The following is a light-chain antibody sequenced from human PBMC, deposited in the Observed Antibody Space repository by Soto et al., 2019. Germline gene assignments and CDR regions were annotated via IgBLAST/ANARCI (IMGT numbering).Light chain of an antibody. Sequence: QSALTQPTSASGSPGQSVTISCTGTKSDIGVYDFVSWSQHHPGKAPRLIIYEVVQRPSGVPDRFSGSKSGNTASLTVSGLQAADEADYFCKAYAGSNTYVFGSGTKVT. CDR1: KSDIGVYDF. J-gene: IGLJ1*01. CDR3: KAYAGSNTYV. CDR2: EVV. V-gene: IGLV2-8*01.